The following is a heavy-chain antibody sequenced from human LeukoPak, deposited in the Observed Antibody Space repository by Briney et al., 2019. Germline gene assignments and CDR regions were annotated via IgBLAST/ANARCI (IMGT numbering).Heavy chain of an antibody. CDR1: GFTFSSYG. D-gene: IGHD3-9*01. V-gene: IGHV3-30*02. Sequence: GGSLRLSCAASGFTFSSYGMHWVRQAPSKGLEWVAFIRYDGSNKYYADSVKGRFTISRDNSKNTLYLQMNSLRAEDTAVYYCAKGRGHYDILTGYWGQGTLVTVSS. CDR2: IRYDGSNK. J-gene: IGHJ4*02. CDR3: AKGRGHYDILTGY.